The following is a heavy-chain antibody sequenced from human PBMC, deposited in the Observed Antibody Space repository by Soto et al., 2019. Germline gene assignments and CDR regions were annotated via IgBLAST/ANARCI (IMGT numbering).Heavy chain of an antibody. CDR2: ISYDGSNK. CDR3: AKDRQLVVPATPGMDV. V-gene: IGHV3-30*18. J-gene: IGHJ6*02. Sequence: GGSLRLSCAASGFTFSSYGMHWVRQAPGKGLEWVAVISYDGSNKYYADSVKGRFTISRDNSKNTLYLQMNSLRAEDTAVYYCAKDRQLVVPATPGMDVWGQGTTVTVSS. CDR1: GFTFSSYG. D-gene: IGHD2-2*01.